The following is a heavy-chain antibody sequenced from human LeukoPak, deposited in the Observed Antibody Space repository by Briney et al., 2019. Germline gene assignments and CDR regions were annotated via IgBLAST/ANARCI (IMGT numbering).Heavy chain of an antibody. CDR2: ISSSGGST. J-gene: IGHJ6*02. Sequence: PGGSLRLSCAASGFTFSSHAMSWVRQAPGKGLEWVSTISSSGGSTNYADSVKGRFTISRDNSKNTLYLQMNSLRAEDTAVYYCAKAPNLDYYYYGMDVWGQGTTVTVSS. V-gene: IGHV3-23*01. CDR1: GFTFSSHA. CDR3: AKAPNLDYYYYGMDV.